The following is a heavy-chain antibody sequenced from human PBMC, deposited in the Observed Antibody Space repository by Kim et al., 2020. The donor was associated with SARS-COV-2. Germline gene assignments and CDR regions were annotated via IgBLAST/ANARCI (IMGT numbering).Heavy chain of an antibody. CDR1: GYTFRDYG. V-gene: IGHV1-18*01. Sequence: ASVKVSCKASGYTFRDYGISWVRQAPGQGLEWLGWISAHNGNRRYLQKLQGRVTLTTDTSTTTAYMELRSLTSDDTAVYFCVRDAAINFDSPWFDSWGQGTLVTVSS. CDR2: ISAHNGNR. CDR3: VRDAAINFDSPWFDS. J-gene: IGHJ5*01. D-gene: IGHD1-1*01.